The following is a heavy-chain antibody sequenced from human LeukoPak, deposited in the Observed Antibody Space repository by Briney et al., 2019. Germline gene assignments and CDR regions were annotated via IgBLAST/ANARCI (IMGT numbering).Heavy chain of an antibody. V-gene: IGHV3-74*01. J-gene: IGHJ4*02. CDR1: GFTFSSYR. D-gene: IGHD5-18*01. CDR2: INDDGGDT. CDR3: TTDSGYTSPL. Sequence: PGGSLRLSCAAPGFTFSSYRMHWVRQAPGKGLVWVSRINDDGGDTTYADSVKGRFTISRDNAKNTLYLQMNSVRAEDTAVYDCTTDSGYTSPLWGQGTLVTVSS.